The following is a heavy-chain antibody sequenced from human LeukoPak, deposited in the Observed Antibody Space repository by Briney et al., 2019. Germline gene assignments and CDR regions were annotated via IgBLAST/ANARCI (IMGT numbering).Heavy chain of an antibody. V-gene: IGHV3-23*01. Sequence: GGSLRLSCAASGFTFTSYAMSWVRQAPGKGLEWVSAISGSGGSTYYADSVKGRFTISRDNSKNTLYLQMNSLRAEDTAVYYCARVDYGDYGFDYWGQGTLVTVSS. J-gene: IGHJ4*02. CDR2: ISGSGGST. D-gene: IGHD4-17*01. CDR1: GFTFTSYA. CDR3: ARVDYGDYGFDY.